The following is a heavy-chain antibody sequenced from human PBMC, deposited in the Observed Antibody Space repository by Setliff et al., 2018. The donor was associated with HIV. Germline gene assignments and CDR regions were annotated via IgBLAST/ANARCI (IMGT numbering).Heavy chain of an antibody. CDR1: GYSVTELS. CDR3: ATDSNFVGIVTPWDY. V-gene: IGHV1-24*01. CDR2: FDLEDGET. D-gene: IGHD1-26*01. J-gene: IGHJ4*02. Sequence: GASVKVSCKVSGYSVTELSIHWVRQAPGKGLEWMGSFDLEDGETIYAQKFQGRVTMTEDTSTDTAYMELSSLRSEDTAVYYCATDSNFVGIVTPWDYWGQGTLVTVSS.